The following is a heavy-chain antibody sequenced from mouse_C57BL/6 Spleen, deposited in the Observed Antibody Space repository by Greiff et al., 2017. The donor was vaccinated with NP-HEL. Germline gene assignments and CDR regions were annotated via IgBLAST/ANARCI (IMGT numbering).Heavy chain of an antibody. CDR1: GYTFTSYG. CDR2: IYPRSGNT. V-gene: IGHV1-81*01. CDR3: ARLGFITTVVDPAWFAY. D-gene: IGHD1-1*01. J-gene: IGHJ3*01. Sequence: LQESGAELARPGASVKLSCKASGYTFTSYGISWVKQRTGQGLEWIGEIYPRSGNTYYNEKFKGKATLTADKSSSTAYMELRSLTSEDSAVYFCARLGFITTVVDPAWFAYWGQGTLVTVSA.